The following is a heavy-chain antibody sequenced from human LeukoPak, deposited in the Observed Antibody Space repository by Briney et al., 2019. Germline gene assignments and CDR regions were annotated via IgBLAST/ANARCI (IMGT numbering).Heavy chain of an antibody. V-gene: IGHV1-69*13. CDR1: GGTFSSYA. CDR2: IIPIFGTA. Sequence: GASVKVSCKASGGTFSSYAISWVRQAPGQGLEWMGGIIPIFGTANYAQKFQGRVTITADESTSTAYMELSSLRSEDTAVYYCARGGLDGYYFDYWGQGTLVTVSS. D-gene: IGHD5-24*01. CDR3: ARGGLDGYYFDY. J-gene: IGHJ4*02.